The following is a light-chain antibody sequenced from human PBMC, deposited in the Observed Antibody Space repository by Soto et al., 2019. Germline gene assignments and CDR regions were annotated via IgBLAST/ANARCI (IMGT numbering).Light chain of an antibody. V-gene: IGKV1-5*03. J-gene: IGKJ1*01. Sequence: DIQMTQSPSTLSASVGDRVTITCRASQSISSLLAWYQHKPGKAPKLLIYKASSLESGVPSRFSGSGSGTEFTLTISTLQPEDFASYYCLQYNSHSWTFGQETKVE. CDR3: LQYNSHSWT. CDR2: KAS. CDR1: QSISSL.